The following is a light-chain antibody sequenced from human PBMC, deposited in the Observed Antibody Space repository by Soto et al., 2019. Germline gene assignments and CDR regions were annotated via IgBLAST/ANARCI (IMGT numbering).Light chain of an antibody. J-gene: IGLJ1*01. CDR3: ISYSGSSSSYV. Sequence: QSVLTQPPSVSAAPGQKVTISCSGSSSNIGGNSVSWYQQLPGAAPKLLIYDDNKRPSGIPDRFSGSKSGNTASLTISGLQAEDEADYYCISYSGSSSSYVFGTGTKVTV. V-gene: IGLV1-51*01. CDR2: DDN. CDR1: SSNIGGNS.